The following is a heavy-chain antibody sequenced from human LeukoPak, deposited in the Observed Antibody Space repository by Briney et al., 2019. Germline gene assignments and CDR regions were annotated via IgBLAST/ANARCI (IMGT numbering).Heavy chain of an antibody. CDR3: TKEGLPSGSSWSAWFDP. CDR2: ISYDGSNK. CDR1: GFTFSSYA. Sequence: GGSLRLSCAASGFTFSSYAMHWVRQAPGKGLEWVAVISYDGSNKYYADSVKGRFTISRDNSKNTLYLQMNSLRAEDTAVYYCTKEGLPSGSSWSAWFDPWGQGTLVTISS. D-gene: IGHD3-10*01. J-gene: IGHJ5*02. V-gene: IGHV3-30*04.